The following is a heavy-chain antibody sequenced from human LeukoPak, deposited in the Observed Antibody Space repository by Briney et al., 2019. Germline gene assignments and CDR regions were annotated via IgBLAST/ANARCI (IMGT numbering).Heavy chain of an antibody. Sequence: SEALSLTCTVSGGSITSYYWSWIRQPAGKGLEWIGRIYTSGSTNYNPSLKSRVTMSVDTSKNQFSLKLSSVTAADTAVYYCARQYDILTDQDAFDIWGQGTMVTVSS. CDR3: ARQYDILTDQDAFDI. J-gene: IGHJ3*02. CDR2: IYTSGST. V-gene: IGHV4-4*07. D-gene: IGHD3-9*01. CDR1: GGSITSYY.